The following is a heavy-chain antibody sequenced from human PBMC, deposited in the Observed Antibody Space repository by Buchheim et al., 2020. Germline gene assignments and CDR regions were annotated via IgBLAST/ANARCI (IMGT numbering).Heavy chain of an antibody. CDR2: ISYDGNKK. CDR1: GFTFNTYT. V-gene: IGHV3-30*04. J-gene: IGHJ5*02. CDR3: ARDGEYNWYDP. Sequence: QVQLVQSGGGVVQPGGSLRLSCATSGFTFNTYTFHWVRQAPGKGLEWVAVISYDGNKKYYAVPVKGRFTVSRDNSKNTLFLGMNSLTADDTAVYYCARDGEYNWYDPWGQGT.